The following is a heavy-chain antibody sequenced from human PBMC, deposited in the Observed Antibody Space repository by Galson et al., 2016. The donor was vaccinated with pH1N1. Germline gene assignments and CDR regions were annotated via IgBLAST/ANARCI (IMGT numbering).Heavy chain of an antibody. V-gene: IGHV3-53*01. CDR1: EGTVSNNY. CDR3: ARDTGA. J-gene: IGHJ5*02. D-gene: IGHD7-27*01. Sequence: SLRHSCAAPEGTVSNNYKSCVRQGAGMGLEWVTCSHSGCDRYYADSVKGRFTVSRDSSKNTVCPQMISLRAEDTAGYYCARDTGAWGQGTLVTVSP. CDR2: SHSGCDR.